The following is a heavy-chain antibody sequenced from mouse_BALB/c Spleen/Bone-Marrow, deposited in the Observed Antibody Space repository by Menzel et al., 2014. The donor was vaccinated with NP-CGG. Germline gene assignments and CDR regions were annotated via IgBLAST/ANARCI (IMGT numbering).Heavy chain of an antibody. CDR1: GFTFSDFY. V-gene: IGHV7-1*02. J-gene: IGHJ3*01. Sequence: EVQRVESGGGLVQPGDSLRLSCATSGFTFSDFYMEWVRQPPGKRLEWIAASRNKAKHYTTEYSASVKGRSIVSRDTSQSILYLQMNALRAEDTAIYYCARDVGYGNYFVYWGQGTLVTVSA. CDR2: SRNKAKHYTT. CDR3: ARDVGYGNYFVY. D-gene: IGHD2-10*02.